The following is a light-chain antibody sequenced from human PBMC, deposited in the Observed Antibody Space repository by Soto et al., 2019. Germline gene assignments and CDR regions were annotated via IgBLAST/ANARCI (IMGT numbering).Light chain of an antibody. CDR3: IQDFISPLT. Sequence: AIQMTQSPSSLSASLGDGVTITCRASQGIRGDLGWYQQKPGKAPKLLISATSTLQSGVPSRFSGRGSGTNFTLTISSLQSEDSATYYCIQDFISPLTVGQGTKVEL. V-gene: IGKV1-6*01. J-gene: IGKJ1*01. CDR2: ATS. CDR1: QGIRGD.